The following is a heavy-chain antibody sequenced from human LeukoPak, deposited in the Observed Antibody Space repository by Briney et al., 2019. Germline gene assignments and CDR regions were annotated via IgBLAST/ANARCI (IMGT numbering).Heavy chain of an antibody. CDR1: GGSITSGRFY. V-gene: IGHV4-31*03. Sequence: SQTLSLTCTLSGGSITSGRFYWKWIRQHPQRGLEWIGYVSYSGSTNYNSSLKSRLTISADTSKNQFYLRLTSVTAADTAVYFCARDPRGDITGTTFDRWGQGTLVTVSS. D-gene: IGHD1-20*01. CDR2: VSYSGST. J-gene: IGHJ5*02. CDR3: ARDPRGDITGTTFDR.